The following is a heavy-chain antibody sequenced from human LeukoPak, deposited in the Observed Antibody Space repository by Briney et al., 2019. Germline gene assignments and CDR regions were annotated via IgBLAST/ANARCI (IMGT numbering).Heavy chain of an antibody. CDR3: AKEGFDS. Sequence: PGGSLRLSCATSGFTFSGSAIHWVRQASGKGLEWVGRIRSKANSYATTDAASVKGRFTISRDDSKNTAYLQMNSLKTEDTAVYYCAKEGFDSWGQGTLVTVSS. J-gene: IGHJ4*02. V-gene: IGHV3-73*01. CDR1: GFTFSGSA. CDR2: IRSKANSYAT.